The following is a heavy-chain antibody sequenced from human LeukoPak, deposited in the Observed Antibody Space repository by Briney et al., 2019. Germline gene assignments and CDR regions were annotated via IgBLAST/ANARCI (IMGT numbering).Heavy chain of an antibody. D-gene: IGHD4-17*01. J-gene: IGHJ6*03. Sequence: SETLSLTCTVSGGSISSYYWSWIRQPPGKGLEWIGYIYYSGSTNYNPSLKSRVTMSVDTSKNQFSLKLSSVTAADTAVYYCARITVTTDYYMDVWGKGTTVTISS. CDR3: ARITVTTDYYMDV. V-gene: IGHV4-59*12. CDR2: IYYSGST. CDR1: GGSISSYY.